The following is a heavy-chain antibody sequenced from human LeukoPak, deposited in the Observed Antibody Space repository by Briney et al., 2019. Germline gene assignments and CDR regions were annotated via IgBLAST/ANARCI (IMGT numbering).Heavy chain of an antibody. CDR2: ISYDGSNK. D-gene: IGHD6-19*01. V-gene: IGHV3-30*04. Sequence: PGGSLRLSCAASGFTFSSHSLHWVRQAPGKGLEWVAVISYDGSNKYYADSVKGQFTISRDNSKNTLYLQMNSLRAEDTAVYYCARGPRQWLANNWLDPWGQGTLVTVSS. CDR1: GFTFSSHS. J-gene: IGHJ5*02. CDR3: ARGPRQWLANNWLDP.